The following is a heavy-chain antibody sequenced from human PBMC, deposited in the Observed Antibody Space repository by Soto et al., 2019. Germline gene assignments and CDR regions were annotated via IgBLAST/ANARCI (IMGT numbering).Heavy chain of an antibody. CDR2: ISYDGNNK. V-gene: IGHV3-30-3*01. D-gene: IGHD3-22*01. Sequence: GGSLRLSCAASGFTFSSYAMHWVRQAPGKGLEWVAVISYDGNNKYYADSVKGRFTISRDNSKNTLYLQMNSLRAEDTAVYYCARDLFGSGYWGCYYYYVMDVWGQGTTVTVSS. CDR1: GFTFSSYA. CDR3: ARDLFGSGYWGCYYYYVMDV. J-gene: IGHJ6*02.